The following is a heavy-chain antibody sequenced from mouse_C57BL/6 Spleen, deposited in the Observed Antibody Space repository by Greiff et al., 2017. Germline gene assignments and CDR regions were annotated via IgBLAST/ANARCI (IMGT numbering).Heavy chain of an antibody. CDR2: IYPGDGDT. CDR3: ARGGLQWYFDV. Sequence: QVQLKESGPELVKPGASVKISCKASGYAFSSSWMNWVKQRPGKGLEWIGRIYPGDGDTNYNGKFKGKATLTADKSSSTAYMQLSSLTSEDSAVYFCARGGLQWYFDVWGTGTTVTVSS. J-gene: IGHJ1*03. CDR1: GYAFSSSW. V-gene: IGHV1-82*01. D-gene: IGHD2-13*01.